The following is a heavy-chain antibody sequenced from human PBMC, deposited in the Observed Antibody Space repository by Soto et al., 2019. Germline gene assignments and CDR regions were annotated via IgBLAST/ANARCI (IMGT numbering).Heavy chain of an antibody. CDR2: LYYDGSNK. CDR3: ARDWVPFT. CDR1: GFTLRDEG. Sequence: FQLFESWGGMSQPGRPLSLSCAAPGFTLRDEGLHWARQAPGKGLEWVASLYYDGSNKQYADSVKGRFTISRDDAKNTLYLQMNSLRAEDTAVYYCARDWVPFTWGQGTLVTVSS. J-gene: IGHJ5*02. D-gene: IGHD3-16*01. V-gene: IGHV3-33*01.